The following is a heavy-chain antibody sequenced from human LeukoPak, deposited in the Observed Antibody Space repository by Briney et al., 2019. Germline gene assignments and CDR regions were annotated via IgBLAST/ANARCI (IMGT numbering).Heavy chain of an antibody. CDR2: ISAYNGNT. V-gene: IGHV1-18*01. Sequence: SVKDSCKPSGYTFTSYSISWVQQARGQRLEWMGWISAYNGNTDSAQKLQGRFTMTTDTSTSTAYMELRSLRSDDTAVYYCARGQYFDFWGQGTLVTVSS. J-gene: IGHJ4*02. CDR1: GYTFTSYS. CDR3: ARGQYFDF.